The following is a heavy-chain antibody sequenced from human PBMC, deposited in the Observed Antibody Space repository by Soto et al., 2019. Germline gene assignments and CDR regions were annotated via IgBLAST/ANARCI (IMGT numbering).Heavy chain of an antibody. V-gene: IGHV3-23*01. CDR2: ISASGGST. J-gene: IGHJ6*02. Sequence: GGSMNLSCTASGFTFSSYAMSWVRQAPKKGLEWFSGISASGGSTYYADSVKGRFTISRYNSENTLYLQMNSLRAEDTASFYCAKGARSSYYYGLDVWGQGTTVTVSS. CDR1: GFTFSSYA. CDR3: AKGARSSYYYGLDV. D-gene: IGHD6-6*01.